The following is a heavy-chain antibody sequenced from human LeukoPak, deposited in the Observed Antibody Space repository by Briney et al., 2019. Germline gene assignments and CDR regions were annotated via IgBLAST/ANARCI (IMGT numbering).Heavy chain of an antibody. V-gene: IGHV3-30*14. CDR2: ISYDGANK. J-gene: IGHJ4*02. CDR3: ARESSGSYWGGGFDY. D-gene: IGHD1-26*01. CDR1: GYGLRNYA. Sequence: GGSLRLSCSASGYGLRNYAVHWVRQAPGKGLEWVAVISYDGANKFYADSVKGRFTTSRDNPGNTVYLHMNSLTPEDTAVYYCARESSGSYWGGGFDYWGQGTLVTVSS.